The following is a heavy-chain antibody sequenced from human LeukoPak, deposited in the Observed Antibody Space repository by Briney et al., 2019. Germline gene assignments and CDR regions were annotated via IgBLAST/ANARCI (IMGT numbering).Heavy chain of an antibody. CDR3: ARGRAAAGPVYYYYYYGMDV. D-gene: IGHD6-13*01. V-gene: IGHV4-34*01. J-gene: IGHJ6*02. CDR1: GGSFSGYY. CDR2: INHSGST. Sequence: PSETLSLTCAVYGGSFSGYYWSWIRQPPGKGLEWIGEINHSGSTNYNPSLKSRVTISVDTSKNRFSLKLSSVTAADTAVYYCARGRAAAGPVYYYYYYGMDVWGQGTTVTVSS.